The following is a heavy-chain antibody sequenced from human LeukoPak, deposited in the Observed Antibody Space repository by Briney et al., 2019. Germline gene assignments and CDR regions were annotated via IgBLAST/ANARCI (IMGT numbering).Heavy chain of an antibody. CDR3: ARNVALRGTLNWFDP. Sequence: SQTLSLTCTVSGGSISSGGYYWRWIRQHPGKGLEWIGYIYYSGSTYYNPSLKSRVTISVDTSKNQFSLKLSSVTAADTAVYYCARNVALRGTLNWFDPWGQGTLVTVSS. J-gene: IGHJ5*02. D-gene: IGHD3-10*01. V-gene: IGHV4-31*03. CDR1: GGSISSGGYY. CDR2: IYYSGST.